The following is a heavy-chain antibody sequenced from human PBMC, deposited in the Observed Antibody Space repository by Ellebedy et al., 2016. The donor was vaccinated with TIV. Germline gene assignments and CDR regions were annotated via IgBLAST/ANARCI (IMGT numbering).Heavy chain of an antibody. J-gene: IGHJ4*02. CDR2: ISYDGSNK. Sequence: GESLKISCAASGFPFDSYVMNWVRQAPGMGLEGVALISYDGSNKYFADSVKGRFTISRDNSKNTLYLQMSSLTTEDTAVYYCVKDLSNTGSYIRPFDYWGQGTLVTVSS. CDR1: GFPFDSYV. D-gene: IGHD2-2*02. V-gene: IGHV3-30*14. CDR3: VKDLSNTGSYIRPFDY.